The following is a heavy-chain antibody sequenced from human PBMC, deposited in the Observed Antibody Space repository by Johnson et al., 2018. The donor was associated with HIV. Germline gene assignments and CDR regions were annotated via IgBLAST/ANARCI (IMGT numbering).Heavy chain of an antibody. Sequence: QVQLVESGGGVVQPGRSLKLSCAASGFTFSSYGMHWVRQAPGKGLEWVAVICYDGSNKYYADSVKGRFTISRDNSKNTLYLQMNSLSAGDTAVYYCAREARMRDAFDIWGQGTMVTVSS. CDR1: GFTFSSYG. V-gene: IGHV3-33*08. CDR2: ICYDGSNK. J-gene: IGHJ3*02. D-gene: IGHD1-14*01. CDR3: AREARMRDAFDI.